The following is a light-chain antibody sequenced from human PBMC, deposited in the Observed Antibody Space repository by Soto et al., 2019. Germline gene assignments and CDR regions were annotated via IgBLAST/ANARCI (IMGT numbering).Light chain of an antibody. CDR1: SSDVGDYNY. CDR2: EVS. Sequence: QSVLTQPPSASGSPGQSVTISCTGTSSDVGDYNYVSWYQQHPGKAPKLMIYEVSKRPSGVPDRFSGSKSGNTASLTVSGLQAEDEADYYCSSYAGKGVFGGWTKLTVL. J-gene: IGLJ2*01. V-gene: IGLV2-8*01. CDR3: SSYAGKGV.